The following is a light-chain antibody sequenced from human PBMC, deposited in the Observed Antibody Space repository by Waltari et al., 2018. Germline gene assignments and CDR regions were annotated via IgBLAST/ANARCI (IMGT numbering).Light chain of an antibody. CDR3: AVWDDSLSAWV. Sequence: QSVLTQPPSASGTPGQRVTISCSGSSSNIGSQYVFWYQQLPGQAPKLPSYRNNQRPSGVPDRFSGSKSGTSASLAISGLRSEDEADYHCAVWDDSLSAWVFGGGTKLTVL. J-gene: IGLJ3*02. CDR2: RNN. CDR1: SSNIGSQY. V-gene: IGLV1-47*01.